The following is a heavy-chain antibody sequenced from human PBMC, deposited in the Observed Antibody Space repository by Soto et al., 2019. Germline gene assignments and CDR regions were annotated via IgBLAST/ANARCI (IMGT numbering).Heavy chain of an antibody. V-gene: IGHV4-59*01. J-gene: IGHJ4*02. CDR3: AKVPLPLAYCGGDCYFTDY. Sequence: PGNGLEWIGCIYYSGSTNYNPSLKSRVTISVDTSKNQFSLRLSSVTAADTAVYYCAKVPLPLAYCGGDCYFTDYWGQGTLVTVSS. CDR2: IYYSGST. D-gene: IGHD2-21*02.